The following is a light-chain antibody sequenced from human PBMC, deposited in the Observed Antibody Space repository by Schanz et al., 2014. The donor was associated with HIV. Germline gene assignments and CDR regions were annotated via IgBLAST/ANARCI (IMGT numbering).Light chain of an antibody. CDR1: YSNIGNNY. CDR2: LNN. V-gene: IGLV1-51*01. Sequence: QSVLTQPPSVSAAPGQKVTITCSGTYSNIGNNYVSWYQQFPGAAPRLLMYLNNQRPSGIPDRFSGSKSGTSATLVISDLQTGDEADYYCGTWDNRLSAWVFGGGTKLTVL. J-gene: IGLJ3*02. CDR3: GTWDNRLSAWV.